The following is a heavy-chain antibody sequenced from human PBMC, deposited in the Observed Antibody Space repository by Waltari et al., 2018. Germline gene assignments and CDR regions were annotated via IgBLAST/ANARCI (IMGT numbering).Heavy chain of an antibody. Sequence: QVQLVQSGAEVKKPGASVKVSCKASEYTFTSFDINWVRQATGQGLEWMGWMNPNSGNTGYAQRFQGRVTMTWNTSITTAYMELSSLRSEDTAVYYCATNSYGPYYYYGMDVWGQGTTVTVSS. D-gene: IGHD5-18*01. V-gene: IGHV1-8*01. CDR2: MNPNSGNT. CDR3: ATNSYGPYYYYGMDV. J-gene: IGHJ6*02. CDR1: EYTFTSFD.